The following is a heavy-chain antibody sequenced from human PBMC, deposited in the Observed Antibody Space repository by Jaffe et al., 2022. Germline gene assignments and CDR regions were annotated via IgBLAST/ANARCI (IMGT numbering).Heavy chain of an antibody. CDR3: AREAVNDYGDHSFYWFDP. CDR2: IIPIFGTA. J-gene: IGHJ5*02. D-gene: IGHD4-17*01. Sequence: QVQLVQSGAEVKKPGSSVKVSCKASGGTFSSYAISWVRQAPGQGLEWMGGIIPIFGTANYAQKFQGRVTITADESTSTAYMELSSLRSEDTAVYYCAREAVNDYGDHSFYWFDPWGQGTLVTVSS. CDR1: GGTFSSYA. V-gene: IGHV1-69*01.